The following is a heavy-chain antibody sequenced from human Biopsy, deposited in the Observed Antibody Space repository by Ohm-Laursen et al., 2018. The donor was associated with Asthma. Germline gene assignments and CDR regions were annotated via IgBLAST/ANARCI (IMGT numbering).Heavy chain of an antibody. Sequence: SLRLSCSATGFTFSDYDMHWVRQAPGKGLEWVAVISYDGTNKDYADSVKGRFTFSRDNSQNTLSLEMNSLRVEDTAVYYCARVVSSSPYWYFDLWGRGDLVTVSS. D-gene: IGHD6-6*01. V-gene: IGHV3-30-3*01. CDR1: GFTFSDYD. CDR2: ISYDGTNK. CDR3: ARVVSSSPYWYFDL. J-gene: IGHJ2*01.